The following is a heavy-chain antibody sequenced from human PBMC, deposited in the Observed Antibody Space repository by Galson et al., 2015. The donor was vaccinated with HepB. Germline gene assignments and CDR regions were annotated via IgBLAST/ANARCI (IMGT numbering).Heavy chain of an antibody. CDR1: GYTFTDYY. Sequence: VKVSCKVSGYTFTDYYMHWVQQAPGKGLEWMGLVDPEDGETIYAEKFQGRITITADTSTDTAYMELSSLRSEDTAVYYCVYDSSGYDYWGQGTLVTVSS. V-gene: IGHV1-69-2*01. CDR3: VYDSSGYDY. CDR2: VDPEDGET. D-gene: IGHD3-22*01. J-gene: IGHJ4*02.